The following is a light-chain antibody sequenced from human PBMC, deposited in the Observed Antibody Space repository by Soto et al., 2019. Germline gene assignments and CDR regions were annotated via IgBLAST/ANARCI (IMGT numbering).Light chain of an antibody. CDR2: LNSDGTH. CDR1: SGHSSYA. Sequence: QSVLTQSPSASASLGASVKLTCTLSSGHSSYAIAWHQQQPEKGPRYLMKLNSDGTHSKGDGIPDRFSGSSSGAERYLTISRLQSEDEADYYCQTWVTGIYVFGGGTQLTVL. CDR3: QTWVTGIYV. V-gene: IGLV4-69*01. J-gene: IGLJ7*01.